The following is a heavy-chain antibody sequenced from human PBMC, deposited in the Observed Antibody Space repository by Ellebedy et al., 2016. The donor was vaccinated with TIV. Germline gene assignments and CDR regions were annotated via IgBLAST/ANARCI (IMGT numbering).Heavy chain of an antibody. V-gene: IGHV3-74*01. CDR2: LFSYETDT. Sequence: GGSLRLSCAASGFTIGNYWMHWVRQAPGRGLEWVSRLFSYETDTNYAESVKGRFRFSRDNAKNSLYLHMNSLRVEDTAVYFCARQIDVAYTSSWNPFDYWGLGPPVTVSS. J-gene: IGHJ4*02. CDR1: GFTIGNYW. CDR3: ARQIDVAYTSSWNPFDY. D-gene: IGHD6-13*01.